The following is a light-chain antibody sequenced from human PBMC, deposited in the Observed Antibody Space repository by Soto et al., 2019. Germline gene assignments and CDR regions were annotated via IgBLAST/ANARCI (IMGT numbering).Light chain of an antibody. J-gene: IGKJ4*01. Sequence: EIVLTQSPGTLSLSPGERATLSCRASQTVSDIYLAWFQQKPGQSPRLLIYNIYTRATGIPDRISGSGSGTDFTLTISRLEPEDFAVYYCQLYGASPTFGGGTKVEIK. CDR1: QTVSDIY. V-gene: IGKV3-20*01. CDR3: QLYGASPT. CDR2: NIY.